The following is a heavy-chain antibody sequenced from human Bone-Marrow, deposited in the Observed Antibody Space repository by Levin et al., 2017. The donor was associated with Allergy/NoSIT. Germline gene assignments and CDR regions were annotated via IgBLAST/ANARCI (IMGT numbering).Heavy chain of an antibody. D-gene: IGHD1-14*01. CDR2: IYKGITT. CDR3: ARDPGFPNGMDV. CDR1: GFTVTTDY. J-gene: IGHJ6*02. V-gene: IGHV3-53*01. Sequence: SCAASGFTVTTDYLAWVRQAPGRGLEWVSLIYKGITTYYADSVQGRFAISTDNSKNMLYLQMNSLRAEDTAVYYCARDPGFPNGMDVWGQGTTVTVSS.